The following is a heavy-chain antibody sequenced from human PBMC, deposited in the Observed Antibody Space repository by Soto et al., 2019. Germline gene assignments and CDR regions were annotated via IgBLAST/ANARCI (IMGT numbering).Heavy chain of an antibody. CDR1: GESFSGYY. J-gene: IGHJ4*02. D-gene: IGHD5-12*01. V-gene: IGHV4-34*01. Sequence: SETLSLTCAVYGESFSGYYWSWIRKPPGKGREWIGEINHSGSTNYNPSLKSRVTMSVDTSKNPFSLKLSSVTAADTAMYYCAGNIVATISSFDYWGQGTLVIVSS. CDR2: INHSGST. CDR3: AGNIVATISSFDY.